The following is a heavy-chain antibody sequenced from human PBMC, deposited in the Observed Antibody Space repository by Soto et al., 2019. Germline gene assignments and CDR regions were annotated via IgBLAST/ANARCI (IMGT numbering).Heavy chain of an antibody. J-gene: IGHJ4*02. V-gene: IGHV4-59*01. D-gene: IGHD6-6*01. Sequence: SETLSLTCTVSGGSISSYYWSWIRQPPGKGPEWIGYIYYSGSTNYNPSLKSRVTISVDTSKNQFSLKLSSVTAADTAVYYCARGSSLYFDYWGQGTLVTVSS. CDR1: GGSISSYY. CDR3: ARGSSLYFDY. CDR2: IYYSGST.